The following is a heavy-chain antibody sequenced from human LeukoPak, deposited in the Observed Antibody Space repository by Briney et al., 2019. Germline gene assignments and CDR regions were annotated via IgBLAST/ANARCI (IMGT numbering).Heavy chain of an antibody. CDR1: GGSISNYY. CDR2: IYGSGST. D-gene: IGHD6-6*01. CDR3: ARQGGIAARQYYYGMDV. J-gene: IGHJ6*02. Sequence: SETLSLTCSVSGGSISNYYWSRIRQPAGKGLEWIGHIYGSGSTNYNPSLKSRVTMSGDTSKNQVSLKLNSVTAADTAVYYCARQGGIAARQYYYGMDVWGQGTTVTVSS. V-gene: IGHV4-4*07.